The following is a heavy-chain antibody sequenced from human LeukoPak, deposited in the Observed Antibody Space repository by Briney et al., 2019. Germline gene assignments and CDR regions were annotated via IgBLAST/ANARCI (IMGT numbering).Heavy chain of an antibody. V-gene: IGHV3-23*01. CDR1: GVTFSNYA. Sequence: GWSLRLSCAASGVTFSNYAMTWVRQAPGKGLEWVSTISDGGGSTYYADSVKGRFTISRDNSKNTLYLQMNSLRAEDTDIYYCAKGYGDSDYYYGLDVWGQGTTVTVSS. J-gene: IGHJ6*02. CDR3: AKGYGDSDYYYGLDV. CDR2: ISDGGGST. D-gene: IGHD4-17*01.